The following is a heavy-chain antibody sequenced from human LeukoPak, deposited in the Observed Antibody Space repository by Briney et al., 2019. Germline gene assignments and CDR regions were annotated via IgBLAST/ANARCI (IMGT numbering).Heavy chain of an antibody. CDR2: IFHSGIT. Sequence: SETLYLTCAVSGYSISSGYYWGWIRQPPGKGLEWIGSIFHSGITYYNPSLKSRLTISVDTSKNQFSLKLSSVTAADTSVYYCARRVYTSSWYFDYWGQGTLVTVSS. D-gene: IGHD6-13*01. CDR1: GYSISSGYY. V-gene: IGHV4-38-2*01. J-gene: IGHJ4*02. CDR3: ARRVYTSSWYFDY.